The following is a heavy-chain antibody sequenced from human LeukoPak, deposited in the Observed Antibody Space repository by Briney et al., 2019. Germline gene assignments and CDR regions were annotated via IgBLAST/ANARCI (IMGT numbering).Heavy chain of an antibody. D-gene: IGHD2-2*01. Sequence: PSETLSLTCAVYGGSFSGYYWSWIRQPPGKGLEWIGEINHSGSTNYNPSLKSRVTISVDTSKNQFSLKLSSVIAADTAVYYRARGRPIVVPAAAFYFDYWGQGTLVTVSS. J-gene: IGHJ4*02. CDR3: ARGRPIVVPAAAFYFDY. V-gene: IGHV4-34*01. CDR2: INHSGST. CDR1: GGSFSGYY.